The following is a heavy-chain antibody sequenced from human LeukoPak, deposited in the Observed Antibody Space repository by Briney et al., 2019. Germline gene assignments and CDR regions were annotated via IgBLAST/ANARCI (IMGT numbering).Heavy chain of an antibody. Sequence: SVKVSCKASGGTFSSYAISWVRQAPGQGLEWMGGIIPIFGTANYAQKFQGRVTITADESTSTAYMELSSLRSEDTAVYYCARADARYYYDSSGYYPFDYWGQGTLVAVSS. J-gene: IGHJ4*02. CDR3: ARADARYYYDSSGYYPFDY. V-gene: IGHV1-69*13. CDR1: GGTFSSYA. D-gene: IGHD3-22*01. CDR2: IIPIFGTA.